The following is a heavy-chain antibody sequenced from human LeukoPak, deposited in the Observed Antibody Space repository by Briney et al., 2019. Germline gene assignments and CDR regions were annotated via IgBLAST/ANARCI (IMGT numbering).Heavy chain of an antibody. V-gene: IGHV4-34*01. Sequence: PSETLSLTCAVYGGSFSGYYWSWIRQPPGKGLEWIGEINHSGSTNYNPSLKSRVTISVDTSKNQFSLKLSSVTAADTAVYYCAIFGARIGVGWFDPWGQGTLVTVSS. D-gene: IGHD3-3*01. J-gene: IGHJ5*02. CDR3: AIFGARIGVGWFDP. CDR1: GGSFSGYY. CDR2: INHSGST.